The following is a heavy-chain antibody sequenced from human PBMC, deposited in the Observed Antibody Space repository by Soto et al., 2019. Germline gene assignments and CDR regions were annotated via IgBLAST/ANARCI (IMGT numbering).Heavy chain of an antibody. J-gene: IGHJ4*02. V-gene: IGHV3-21*01. Sequence: GGSLRLSCAASGFTFSSYSMNWVRQAPGKGLEWVSSITSSSAFLYYADSLKGRFTISRDNARNSLYLQMHSLRAEDTAVYYCARETASGNMKLAYWGEGIRVTVSS. CDR3: ARETASGNMKLAY. CDR2: ITSSSAFL. D-gene: IGHD1-1*01. CDR1: GFTFSSYS.